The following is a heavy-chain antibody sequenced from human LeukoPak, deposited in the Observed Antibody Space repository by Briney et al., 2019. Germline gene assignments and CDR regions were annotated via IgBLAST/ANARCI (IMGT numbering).Heavy chain of an antibody. CDR2: ISYDGSNK. CDR3: APNYYDSSGPDY. CDR1: GFTFSSYG. V-gene: IGHV3-30*03. J-gene: IGHJ4*02. D-gene: IGHD3-22*01. Sequence: SGGSLRLSCAASGFTFSSYGMHWVRQAPGKGLEWVAVISYDGSNKYYADSVKGRFTISRDNSKNTLYLQMNSLRAEDTAVYYCAPNYYDSSGPDYWGQRTLVTVSS.